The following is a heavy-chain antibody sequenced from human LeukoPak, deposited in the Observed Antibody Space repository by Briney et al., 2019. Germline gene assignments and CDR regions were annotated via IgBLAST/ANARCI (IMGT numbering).Heavy chain of an antibody. CDR1: GFTFDDYA. D-gene: IGHD3-16*01. CDR3: AKGGLGLGDPEPGYYFDY. J-gene: IGHJ4*02. Sequence: GGSLRLSCAASGFTFDDYAMHWVRHAPGKGLEWVSGISWNSGSIGYADSVKGRFAISRDNAKNSLYLQMNSLRAEDTALYYCAKGGLGLGDPEPGYYFDYWGQGTLVTVSS. V-gene: IGHV3-9*01. CDR2: ISWNSGSI.